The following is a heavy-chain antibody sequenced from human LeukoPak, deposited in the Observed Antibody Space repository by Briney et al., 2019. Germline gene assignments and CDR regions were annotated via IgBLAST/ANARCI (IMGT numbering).Heavy chain of an antibody. CDR1: GGSISSGGYS. V-gene: IGHV4-30-2*01. J-gene: IGHJ4*02. CDR3: ARENGYYDSSGYLDY. D-gene: IGHD3-22*01. Sequence: SETLSLTCAVSGGSISSGGYSWSWIRQPPGKGLEWIGYIYHSGSTYYNPSLKSRVTISLDRSKNRFSLKLSSVTAADTAVYYCARENGYYDSSGYLDYWGQGTLVTVSS. CDR2: IYHSGST.